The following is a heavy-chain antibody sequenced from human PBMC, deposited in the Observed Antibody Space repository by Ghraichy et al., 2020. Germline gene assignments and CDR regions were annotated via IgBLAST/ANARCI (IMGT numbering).Heavy chain of an antibody. J-gene: IGHJ4*02. V-gene: IGHV5-51*01. CDR1: GFSFITYG. Sequence: GESLNISCKGSGFSFITYGIGWVRQVPGKGLEWMGIIYPGDSDTRYSPSFQGQVTISADKSIGTAYLQWKSLKASDTAIYYCARPNDPFYSDRIDHNNLNNWGQGTLVTVSS. CDR2: IYPGDSDT. D-gene: IGHD3-22*01. CDR3: ARPNDPFYSDRIDHNNLNN.